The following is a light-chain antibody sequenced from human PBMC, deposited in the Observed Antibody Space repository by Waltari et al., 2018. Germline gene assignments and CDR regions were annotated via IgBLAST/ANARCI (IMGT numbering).Light chain of an antibody. J-gene: IGKJ2*03. CDR2: AAS. Sequence: DIQMTQSPSSLSASVGDRVTITCRASQSISRYLNWYQQKPGKAPNLLIYAASSLQTGVPSRFSGSGSGTDFTLTISSLQPEDFATDYCQQSFSTPPYSFGQGTELEIK. CDR1: QSISRY. CDR3: QQSFSTPPYS. V-gene: IGKV1-39*01.